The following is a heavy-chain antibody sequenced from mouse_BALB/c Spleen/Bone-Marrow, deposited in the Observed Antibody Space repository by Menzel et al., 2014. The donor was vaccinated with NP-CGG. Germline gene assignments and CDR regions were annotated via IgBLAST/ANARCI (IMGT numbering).Heavy chain of an antibody. CDR2: INPSNGGT. D-gene: IGHD1-1*01. CDR3: TRSNYGYWYFDV. Sequence: GAELVKPGASVKLSCKASGYSFTNYYMYWVKRRPGQGLEWIGEINPSNGGTNFNEKFKNKATLTVDKSSSTAYMQLSSLTSEDSAVYYCTRSNYGYWYFDVWGAGTTVTVSS. CDR1: GYSFTNYY. V-gene: IGHV1S81*02. J-gene: IGHJ1*01.